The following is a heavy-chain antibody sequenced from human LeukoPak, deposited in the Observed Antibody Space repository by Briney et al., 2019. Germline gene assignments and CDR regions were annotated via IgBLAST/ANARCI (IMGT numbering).Heavy chain of an antibody. CDR2: ISGSGGST. J-gene: IGHJ4*02. V-gene: IGHV3-23*01. CDR1: GFTFSSHA. CDR3: AKDGFGDFWSGSNY. D-gene: IGHD3-3*01. Sequence: GGSLRLSCAASGFTFSSHAMSWVRQAPGKGLEWVSAISGSGGSTYYADSVKGRFTISRDNSKNTLYLQMNSLRAEDTAVYYCAKDGFGDFWSGSNYWGQGTLVTVSS.